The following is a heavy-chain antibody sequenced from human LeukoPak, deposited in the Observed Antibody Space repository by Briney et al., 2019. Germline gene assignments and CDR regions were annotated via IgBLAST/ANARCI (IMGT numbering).Heavy chain of an antibody. D-gene: IGHD3-22*01. CDR1: GFTFSSYW. CDR2: INSDGSST. Sequence: PGGSLRLSCAASGFTFSSYWMHWVRQAPGKGLVWVSRINSDGSSTSYADSVKGRFTISRDNAKNTLYLQMNSLRAEDTAVYYCAKSQIDRAYYYDSSGYYYYFGYWGQGTLVTVSS. V-gene: IGHV3-74*01. J-gene: IGHJ4*02. CDR3: AKSQIDRAYYYDSSGYYYYFGY.